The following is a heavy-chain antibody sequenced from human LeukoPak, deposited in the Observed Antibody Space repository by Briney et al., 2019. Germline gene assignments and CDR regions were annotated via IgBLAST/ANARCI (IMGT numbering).Heavy chain of an antibody. CDR2: ITNDGSST. Sequence: GGSLRLSCAASGLTFSSHWMHWVRQAPGKGLVWVSRITNDGSSTTYADSVKGRFTISRDNAKNMLYLQVNSLRAEDTAVYYCAKAPRWELRQIDYWGQGTLVTVSS. J-gene: IGHJ4*02. D-gene: IGHD1-26*01. CDR1: GLTFSSHW. CDR3: AKAPRWELRQIDY. V-gene: IGHV3-74*01.